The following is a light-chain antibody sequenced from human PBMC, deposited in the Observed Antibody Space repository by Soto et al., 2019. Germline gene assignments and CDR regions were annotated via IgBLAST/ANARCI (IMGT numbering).Light chain of an antibody. V-gene: IGKV3D-20*01. Sequence: EIVLTQSPATLSLSPGERATLSCGASQSVSRNYVAWYQQKPGLAPSLVMFATSTRATGIPDRFSGSGSGTDFTLTISSLQSEDFAVYYCQQYNNWRTFGQGTKVEIK. J-gene: IGKJ1*01. CDR2: ATS. CDR1: QSVSRNY. CDR3: QQYNNWRT.